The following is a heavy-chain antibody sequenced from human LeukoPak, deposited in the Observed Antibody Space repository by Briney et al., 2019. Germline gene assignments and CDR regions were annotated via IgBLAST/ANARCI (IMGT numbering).Heavy chain of an antibody. CDR1: AFIFSGHW. Sequence: PGGSLRLSCEGSAFIFSGHWMNWVRQTPGKGLEWVASIKEDGSERQYVDSVKGRFTISRDNAKNSLYLQMNSLRAEDTAIYYCVKDERDAYYEFWGQGTLVTVSS. CDR3: VKDERDAYYEF. V-gene: IGHV3-7*03. CDR2: IKEDGSER. J-gene: IGHJ4*02. D-gene: IGHD3-16*01.